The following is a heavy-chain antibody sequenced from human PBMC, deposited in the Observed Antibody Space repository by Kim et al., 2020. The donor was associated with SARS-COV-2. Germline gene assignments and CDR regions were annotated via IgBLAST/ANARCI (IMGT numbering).Heavy chain of an antibody. J-gene: IGHJ4*02. Sequence: SETLSLTCAVYGGSFSGYYWSWIRQPPGKGLEWIGEINHSGSTNYNPSLKSRVTISVDTSKNQFSLKLSSVTAADTAVYYCAGGATYYYGSGSYSSPRYFDYWGQGTLVTVSS. CDR1: GGSFSGYY. CDR3: AGGATYYYGSGSYSSPRYFDY. CDR2: INHSGST. D-gene: IGHD3-10*01. V-gene: IGHV4-34*01.